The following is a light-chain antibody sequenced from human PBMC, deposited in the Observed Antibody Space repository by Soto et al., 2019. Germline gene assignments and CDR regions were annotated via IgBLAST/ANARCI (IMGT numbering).Light chain of an antibody. CDR2: DVI. CDR1: SSDVGVYNY. Sequence: QSALTQPRSVTGSPGQSVTISCTGTSSDVGVYNYVSWYQQHPGKAPQLVIYDVIKRPSGVPYRFSGSKSGNTASLTISGLQAEDEADYYCCSYAGSSLWVFGGGTNVTVL. J-gene: IGLJ3*02. CDR3: CSYAGSSLWV. V-gene: IGLV2-11*01.